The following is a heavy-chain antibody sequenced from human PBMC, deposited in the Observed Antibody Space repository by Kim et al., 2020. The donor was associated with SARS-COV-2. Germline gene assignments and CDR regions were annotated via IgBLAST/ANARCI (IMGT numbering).Heavy chain of an antibody. CDR3: AREARGYSYGYPLDY. D-gene: IGHD5-18*01. CDR2: ISYDGSNK. Sequence: GGSLRLSCAASGFTFSSYAMHWVRQAPGKGLEWVAVISYDGSNKYYADSVKGRFTISRDNSKNTLYLQMNSLRAEDTAVYYCAREARGYSYGYPLDYWG. CDR1: GFTFSSYA. J-gene: IGHJ4*01. V-gene: IGHV3-30*04.